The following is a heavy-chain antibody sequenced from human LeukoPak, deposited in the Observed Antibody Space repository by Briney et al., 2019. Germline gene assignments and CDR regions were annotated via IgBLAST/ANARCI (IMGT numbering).Heavy chain of an antibody. CDR3: AKEGTYYYDSSGYFNPSYYYYMDV. V-gene: IGHV3-23*01. J-gene: IGHJ6*03. D-gene: IGHD3-22*01. CDR1: GFSFSSSA. CDR2: ISGSGGST. Sequence: GGSLRLSCAASGFSFSSSAMSWVRQAPGKGPEWVSTISGSGGSTYYADSVKGRFTISRDSSKNTLYLQMNSLSAEDTAVYYCAKEGTYYYDSSGYFNPSYYYYMDVWGKGTTVTVSS.